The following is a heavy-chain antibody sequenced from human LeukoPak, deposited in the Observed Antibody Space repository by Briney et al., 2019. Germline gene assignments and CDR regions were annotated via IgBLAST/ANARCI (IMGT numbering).Heavy chain of an antibody. Sequence: SETLSLTCTVSGGSISSYYWSWIRQPPGKGLEWVGYIYYSGSTNYNPSLKSRVTISVDTSKNQFPLKLSSVTAADTAVYYCARYRINWFDPWGQGTLVTVSS. CDR3: ARYRINWFDP. V-gene: IGHV4-59*01. CDR1: GGSISSYY. D-gene: IGHD1-26*01. J-gene: IGHJ5*02. CDR2: IYYSGST.